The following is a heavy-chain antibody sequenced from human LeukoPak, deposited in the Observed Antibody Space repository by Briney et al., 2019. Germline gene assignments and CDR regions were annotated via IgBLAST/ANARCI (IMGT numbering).Heavy chain of an antibody. CDR3: ARLGSYHDF. D-gene: IGHD1-26*01. CDR2: IHTSGGG. Sequence: SETLSLTCTVSGASISNYYWSWIRQTPEKGLEWMGHIHTSGGGSYYPSLKSRLTMSKDTSRSQLSLKLTSVTAADTAVYFCARLGSYHDFWGQGALVTVSS. CDR1: GASISNYY. J-gene: IGHJ4*02. V-gene: IGHV4-4*09.